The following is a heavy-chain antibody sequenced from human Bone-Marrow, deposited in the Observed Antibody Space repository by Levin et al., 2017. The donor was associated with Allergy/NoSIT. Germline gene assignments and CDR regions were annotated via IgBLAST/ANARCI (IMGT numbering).Heavy chain of an antibody. Sequence: AGGSLRLSCAASGFTFSRYDMHWVRQLTGKGLEWVSAIGIVGDTYYPGSVKGRFTISRDDAKNFLYLQMNNLRAGDTAVYYCARETGMGSSGWGGLDYWGQGILVTVSS. CDR1: GFTFSRYD. V-gene: IGHV3-13*04. D-gene: IGHD6-25*01. CDR2: IGIVGDT. CDR3: ARETGMGSSGWGGLDY. J-gene: IGHJ4*02.